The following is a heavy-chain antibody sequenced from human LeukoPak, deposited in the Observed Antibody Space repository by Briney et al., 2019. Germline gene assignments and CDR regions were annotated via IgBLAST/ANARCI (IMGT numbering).Heavy chain of an antibody. CDR1: GLTVSSYS. CDR3: ARGWEPSGIDY. D-gene: IGHD1-26*01. CDR2: ISSSSSYI. Sequence: GGSLRLSCAASGLTVSSYSMNWVRQAPGKGLEWVSSISSSSSYIYYADSVKGRFTISRDNAKNSLYLQMNSLRAEDTAVYYCARGWEPSGIDYWGQGTLVTVSS. V-gene: IGHV3-21*01. J-gene: IGHJ4*02.